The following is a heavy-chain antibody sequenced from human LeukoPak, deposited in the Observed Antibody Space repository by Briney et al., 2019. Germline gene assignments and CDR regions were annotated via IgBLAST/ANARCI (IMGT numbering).Heavy chain of an antibody. CDR3: ARVGGSGTPINWFDP. D-gene: IGHD3-3*01. CDR2: IYHSGST. J-gene: IGHJ5*02. Sequence: PSETLSLTCAVSGGSISSCGYSWSWIRQPPGKGLEWIGYIYHSGSTYYNPSLKSRVTISVDRSKNQFSLKLSSVTAADTAVYYCARVGGSGTPINWFDPWGQGTLVTVSS. V-gene: IGHV4-30-2*01. CDR1: GGSISSCGYS.